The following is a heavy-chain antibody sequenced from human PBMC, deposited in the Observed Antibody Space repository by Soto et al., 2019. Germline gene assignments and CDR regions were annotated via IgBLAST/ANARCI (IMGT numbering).Heavy chain of an antibody. CDR1: GYTFTSYD. Sequence: QVQLVQSGAEVKKPGASVKVSCKASGYTFTSYDINWGRQATGQGLEWMGWMHANSGNTGYAQKYQGRVTMTRNTSISTTYMAPSRLRTEDTAVYYCARGINYYASGDDAFDLWGQGTMVTVSS. CDR3: ARGINYYASGDDAFDL. V-gene: IGHV1-8*01. CDR2: MHANSGNT. J-gene: IGHJ3*01. D-gene: IGHD3-10*01.